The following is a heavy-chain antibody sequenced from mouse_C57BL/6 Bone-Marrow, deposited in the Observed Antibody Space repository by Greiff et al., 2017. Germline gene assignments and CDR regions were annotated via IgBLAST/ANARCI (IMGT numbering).Heavy chain of an antibody. CDR3: AHYEYDGDSHYYAMDY. CDR1: GYTFTSYW. CDR2: INPSSGYT. D-gene: IGHD2-4*01. Sequence: VQLHQSGAELAKPGASVTLSCKASGYTFTSYWMHWVKQRPGLGLEWIGYINPSSGYTKYNQKFKDKATLTADNSSSTADMQLSSLTYEDSAVYYCAHYEYDGDSHYYAMDYGGQGTSVTVSS. J-gene: IGHJ4*01. V-gene: IGHV1-7*01.